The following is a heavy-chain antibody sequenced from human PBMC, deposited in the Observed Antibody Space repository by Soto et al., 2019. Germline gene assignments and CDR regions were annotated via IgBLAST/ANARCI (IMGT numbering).Heavy chain of an antibody. J-gene: IGHJ4*02. V-gene: IGHV3-48*01. CDR2: ISSSSSTI. CDR1: GFTFSSYN. CDR3: ARSSQWLVGGLDY. Sequence: GGSLRLSCAASGFTFSSYNMNWVRQAPGKGLEWVSYISSSSSTIYYADSVKGRFTISRDNAKNSLYLQMNSLRAEDTAVYYCARSSQWLVGGLDYWGQGTLVTVS. D-gene: IGHD6-19*01.